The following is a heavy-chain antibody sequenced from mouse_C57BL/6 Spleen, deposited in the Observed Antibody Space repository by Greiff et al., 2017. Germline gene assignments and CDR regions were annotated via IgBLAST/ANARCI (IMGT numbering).Heavy chain of an antibody. CDR3: AKEAITTVVATDYAMDY. V-gene: IGHV5-17*01. CDR1: GFTFSDYG. D-gene: IGHD1-1*01. J-gene: IGHJ4*01. Sequence: DVHLVESGGGLVKPGGSLKLSCAASGFTFSDYGMHWVRQAPEKGLEWVAYISSGSSTIYYADTVKGRFTISRDNAKNTLFLQMTSLRSEDTAMYYCAKEAITTVVATDYAMDYWGQGTSVTVSS. CDR2: ISSGSSTI.